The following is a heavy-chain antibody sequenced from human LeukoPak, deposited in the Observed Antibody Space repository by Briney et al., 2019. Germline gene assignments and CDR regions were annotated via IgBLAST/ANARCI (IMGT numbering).Heavy chain of an antibody. D-gene: IGHD2-21*02. CDR2: IYYSGST. CDR1: GGSISSYY. J-gene: IGHJ4*02. V-gene: IGHV4-59*01. CDR3: ARAYWGGDCYLDY. Sequence: SETLSLTCTVSGGSISSYYWSWIRQPPGKGLEWIGYIYYSGSTNYNPSLKSRVTISVDTSKNQFSLKLSSVTAADTAVYYCARAYWGGDCYLDYWGQGTLVTVSS.